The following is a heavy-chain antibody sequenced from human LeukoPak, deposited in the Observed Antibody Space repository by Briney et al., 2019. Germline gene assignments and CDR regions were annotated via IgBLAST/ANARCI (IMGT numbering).Heavy chain of an antibody. Sequence: SQTLSLTCTVSGGSISSGSYYWSWIRQPAGKGLEWIGRIYTSGSTNYNPSLKSRVTISLDTSKNQFSLKLSSVTAADTAVYYCASVTMVRGVPPFYYYYYMDVWGKGTTVTVSS. CDR1: GGSISSGSYY. V-gene: IGHV4-61*02. D-gene: IGHD3-10*01. J-gene: IGHJ6*03. CDR3: ASVTMVRGVPPFYYYYYMDV. CDR2: IYTSGST.